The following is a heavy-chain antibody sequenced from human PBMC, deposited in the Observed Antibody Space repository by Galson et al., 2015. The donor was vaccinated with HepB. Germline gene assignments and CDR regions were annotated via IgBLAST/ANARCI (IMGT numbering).Heavy chain of an antibody. CDR2: IDWDDDK. J-gene: IGHJ6*02. Sequence: PALVKPTQTLTLTCTFSGFSLSTSGMCVSWIRQPPGKALEWLALIDWDDDKYYSTSLKTRLTISKDTSKNQVVLTMTNMDPVDTATYYCARIPVRIAAAGTVFDYYYYGMDVWGQGTTVTVSS. CDR1: GFSLSTSGMC. V-gene: IGHV2-70*01. CDR3: ARIPVRIAAAGTVFDYYYYGMDV. D-gene: IGHD6-13*01.